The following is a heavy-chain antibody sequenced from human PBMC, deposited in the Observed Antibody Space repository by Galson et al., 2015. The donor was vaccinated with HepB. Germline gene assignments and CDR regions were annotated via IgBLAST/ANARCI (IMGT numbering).Heavy chain of an antibody. CDR3: ARRYVWGSYRYVDY. CDR2: IKQDGSEK. D-gene: IGHD3-16*02. CDR1: GFTFSSYW. Sequence: SLRLSCAASGFTFSSYWMSWVRQAPGKGLEWVANIKQDGSEKYYVDSVKGRFTISRDNAKNSLYLQMNSLRAEDTAVYYCARRYVWGSYRYVDYWGQGTLVTVSS. V-gene: IGHV3-7*01. J-gene: IGHJ4*02.